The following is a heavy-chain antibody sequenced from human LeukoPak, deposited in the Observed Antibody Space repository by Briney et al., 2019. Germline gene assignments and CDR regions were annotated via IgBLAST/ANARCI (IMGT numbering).Heavy chain of an antibody. CDR3: AREDERVLLDYFDY. CDR2: IYHSGST. CDR1: GYSISSGYY. V-gene: IGHV4-38-2*02. D-gene: IGHD1-1*01. Sequence: SETLSLTCTVSGYSISSGYYWGWIRQPPGKGLEWIGSIYHSGSTYYNPSLKSRVTISVDTSKNHFSLKLSSVTAADTAVYYCAREDERVLLDYFDYWGQGTLVTVSS. J-gene: IGHJ4*02.